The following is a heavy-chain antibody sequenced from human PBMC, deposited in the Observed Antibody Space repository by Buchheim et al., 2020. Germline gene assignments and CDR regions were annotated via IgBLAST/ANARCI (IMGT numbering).Heavy chain of an antibody. Sequence: QVQLVESGGGVVQPGRSLRLSCAASGISFSRYSMHWVRQAPGKGLEWVAVIFDDATRTNYADSVRGRFTISRDNSRNTLYLQMGSLRLDDTAVFYCASDLSGGGLDYWGQGTL. D-gene: IGHD2-15*01. CDR2: IFDDATRT. V-gene: IGHV3-30*04. J-gene: IGHJ4*02. CDR1: GISFSRYS. CDR3: ASDLSGGGLDY.